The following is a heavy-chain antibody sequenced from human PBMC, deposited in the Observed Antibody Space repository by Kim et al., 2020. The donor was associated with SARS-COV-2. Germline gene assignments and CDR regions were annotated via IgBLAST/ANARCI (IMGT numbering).Heavy chain of an antibody. D-gene: IGHD4-17*01. Sequence: VKGRFTISRDNSKNTLYLHMNSLRAEDTAVYYCSKYFQDDYGDYCYNCMDVWGQGTTVTVSS. J-gene: IGHJ6*02. CDR3: SKYFQDDYGDYCYNCMDV. V-gene: IGHV3-33*06.